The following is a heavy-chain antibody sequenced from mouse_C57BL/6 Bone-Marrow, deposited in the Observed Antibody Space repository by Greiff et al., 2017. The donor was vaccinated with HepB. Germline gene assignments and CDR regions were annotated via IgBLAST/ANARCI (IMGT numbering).Heavy chain of an antibody. J-gene: IGHJ2*01. CDR3: AYYGFDY. D-gene: IGHD1-1*01. CDR2: INPSTGGT. V-gene: IGHV1-42*01. CDR1: FYSFTGYY. Sequence: VQLQQSGPELVKPGASVKISCQASFYSFTGYYMNWVKQSPEKSLEWIGDINPSTGGTTYNQKFKAKATLTVDKSSSTAYMQLKSLTSEDSAVYYCAYYGFDYWGQGTTLTVSS.